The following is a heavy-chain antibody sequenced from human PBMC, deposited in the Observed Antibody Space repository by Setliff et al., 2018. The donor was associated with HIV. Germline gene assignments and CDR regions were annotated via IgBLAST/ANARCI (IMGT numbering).Heavy chain of an antibody. CDR1: GFTFNNYW. CDR3: ARDLDYYFDY. V-gene: IGHV3-48*04. D-gene: IGHD1-1*01. J-gene: IGHJ4*02. CDR2: ISSSGSTI. Sequence: GGSLRLSCTASGFTFNNYWMNWVRQAPGKGLEWVSYISSSGSTIYYADSVKGRFTISRDNAKNSLLLQMNSLRAEDTAVYYCARDLDYYFDYWGQGTLVTAPQ.